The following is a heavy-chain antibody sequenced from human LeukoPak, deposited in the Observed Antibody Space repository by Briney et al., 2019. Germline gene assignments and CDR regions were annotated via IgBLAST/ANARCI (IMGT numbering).Heavy chain of an antibody. V-gene: IGHV6-1*01. CDR1: GDSVSSNSAA. CDR3: GKGYSGYYLTL. J-gene: IGHJ4*02. D-gene: IGHD5-12*01. CDR2: TYYRSRWYN. Sequence: SQTLSLTCAISGDSVSSNSAAWNWSRQSPPRGLEWLGRTYYRSRWYNDYAVSVKSRITINPDTSKNQFSLQLNSVAPEDTAVYYCGKGYSGYYLTLWGQGPLVTVSS.